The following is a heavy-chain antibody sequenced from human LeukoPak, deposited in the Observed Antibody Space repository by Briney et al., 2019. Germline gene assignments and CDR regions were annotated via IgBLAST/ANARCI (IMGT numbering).Heavy chain of an antibody. D-gene: IGHD3-10*01. Sequence: PGGSLRLSCTASGFTFSSYAMSWVRQAPGKGLEWVSAISGSGGSTYYADSVKGRFTISRDNSKNTLYLQMNSLRAEDTAVYYCAKVRFGEDTPGAESYYYYGMDVWGQGTTVTVSS. V-gene: IGHV3-23*01. J-gene: IGHJ6*02. CDR2: ISGSGGST. CDR3: AKVRFGEDTPGAESYYYYGMDV. CDR1: GFTFSSYA.